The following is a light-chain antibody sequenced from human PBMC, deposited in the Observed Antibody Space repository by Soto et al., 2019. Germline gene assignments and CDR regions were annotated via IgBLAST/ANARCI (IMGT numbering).Light chain of an antibody. V-gene: IGKV3-15*01. CDR2: DAS. Sequence: EIVLTQSPATLSLSHGERATLSCRASQSVSGDLAWYHHKPGQAPRLLIYDASTRALDTPARFAGSGSGTEFTLTISSLQSEDFAVYFCQQYNNWPITFGQGTRLEVK. CDR1: QSVSGD. CDR3: QQYNNWPIT. J-gene: IGKJ5*01.